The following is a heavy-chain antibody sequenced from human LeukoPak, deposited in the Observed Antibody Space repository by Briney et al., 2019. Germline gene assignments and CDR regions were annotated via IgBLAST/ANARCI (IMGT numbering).Heavy chain of an antibody. CDR3: ARFLLGDY. J-gene: IGHJ4*02. CDR1: GYTFTAYY. V-gene: IGHV1-2*02. CDR2: INPNDGGT. D-gene: IGHD3-16*01. Sequence: ASVKVSCKASGYTFTAYYIHWLRQAPGQGVEWMGWINPNDGGTNFAPKFQGRVTMTMDTSITPGYIELSNLRADETAMYYCARFLLGDYWGQGTLVTVSS.